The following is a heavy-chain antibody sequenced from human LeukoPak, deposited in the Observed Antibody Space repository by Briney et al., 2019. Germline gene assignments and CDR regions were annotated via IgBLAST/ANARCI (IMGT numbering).Heavy chain of an antibody. D-gene: IGHD4-17*01. J-gene: IGHJ4*02. CDR2: ISSSGSDI. CDR1: GFTFRSYS. V-gene: IGHV3-21*01. CDR3: ARDLYGDYAFDY. Sequence: GVSLRLSCAASGFTFRSYSMNWVRQTPGKGLEWVSSISSSGSDIYYADSVKGRFTISRDNARNSLYLQMNSLRAEDTAVYYCARDLYGDYAFDYWGQGTLVTVSS.